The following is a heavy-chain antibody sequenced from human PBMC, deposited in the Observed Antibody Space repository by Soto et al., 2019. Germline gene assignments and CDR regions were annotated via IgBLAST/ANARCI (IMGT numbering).Heavy chain of an antibody. CDR1: GFTFSSYA. Sequence: GGSLRLSCATSGFTFSSYAMSWVRQAPGKGLEWVSAISGSGGSTYYAASVKGRFTISRDNSKNTLYLQMNSLRAEDTAVYYCAKVVGSFGVVIVVGYYFDYWGQGTLVTVSS. J-gene: IGHJ4*02. D-gene: IGHD3-3*01. CDR2: ISGSGGST. CDR3: AKVVGSFGVVIVVGYYFDY. V-gene: IGHV3-23*01.